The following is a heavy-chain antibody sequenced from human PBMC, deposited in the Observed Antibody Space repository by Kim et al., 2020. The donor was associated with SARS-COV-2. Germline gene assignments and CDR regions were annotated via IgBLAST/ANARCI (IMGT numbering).Heavy chain of an antibody. Sequence: SETLSLTCAVYGGSFSGYYWSWIRQPPGKGLEWIGEINHSGSTNYNPSLKSRVTISVDTSKNQFSLKLSSVTAADTAVYYCAEVVAATRALGYWGQGTLVTVSS. CDR3: AEVVAATRALGY. CDR2: INHSGST. J-gene: IGHJ4*02. CDR1: GGSFSGYY. D-gene: IGHD2-15*01. V-gene: IGHV4-34*01.